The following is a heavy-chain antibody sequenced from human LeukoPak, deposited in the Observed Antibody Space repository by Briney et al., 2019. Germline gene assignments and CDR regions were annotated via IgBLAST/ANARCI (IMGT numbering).Heavy chain of an antibody. CDR2: ISGSGGST. Sequence: GGSLRLSCAASGFTFGSYGMSWVRQAPGKGLEWVSAISGSGGSTYYADSVKGRFTISRDNSKNTLYLQMNSLRAEDTAVYYCAKDGGWGLLWFGELADYWGQGTLVTVSS. J-gene: IGHJ4*02. D-gene: IGHD3-10*01. CDR1: GFTFGSYG. V-gene: IGHV3-23*01. CDR3: AKDGGWGLLWFGELADY.